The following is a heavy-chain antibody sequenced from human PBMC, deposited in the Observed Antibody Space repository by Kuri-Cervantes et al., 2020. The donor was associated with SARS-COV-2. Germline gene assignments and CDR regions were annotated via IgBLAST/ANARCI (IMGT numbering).Heavy chain of an antibody. J-gene: IGHJ6*02. CDR3: AKPEGAGPFYYGMDV. CDR2: ISGSGGST. D-gene: IGHD1-26*01. Sequence: GGSLRLSCAASGFTFSSYAMSWVRQAPGKGLEWVSAISGSGGSTYYADSVKGRFTISRDNSKNTLYLQMNSLRAEDTAVYYCAKPEGAGPFYYGMDVWGQGTTVTVSS. CDR1: GFTFSSYA. V-gene: IGHV3-23*01.